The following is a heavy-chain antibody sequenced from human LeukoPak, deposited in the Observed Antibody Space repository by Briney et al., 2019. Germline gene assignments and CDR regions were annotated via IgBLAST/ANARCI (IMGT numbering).Heavy chain of an antibody. CDR1: GGSFNSYY. Sequence: SETLSLTCTVSGGSFNSYYWSWIRQPPGKGLEWIGYIYHSGSTNYNPSLKSRVTISIDMSKNQFSLKLRSVTAADTAVYYCARGPTKNYFDYWGQGTLVSISS. J-gene: IGHJ4*02. CDR3: ARGPTKNYFDY. CDR2: IYHSGST. V-gene: IGHV4-59*01.